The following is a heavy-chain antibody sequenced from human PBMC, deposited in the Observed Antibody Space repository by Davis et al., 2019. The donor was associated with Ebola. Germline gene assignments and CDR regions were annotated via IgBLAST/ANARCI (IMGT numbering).Heavy chain of an antibody. CDR3: ARQDRYYDSSDYSRFDP. CDR2: IYYSGGT. CDR1: GFTFRTYA. D-gene: IGHD3-22*01. V-gene: IGHV4-59*08. Sequence: MPGGSLRLSCAASGFTFRTYAMSWIRQPPGKGLEWIGYIYYSGGTNYNPSLKSRVTISVDTSKNQFSLRLNSVTAADTAVYYCARQDRYYDSSDYSRFDPWGQGTLVTVSS. J-gene: IGHJ5*02.